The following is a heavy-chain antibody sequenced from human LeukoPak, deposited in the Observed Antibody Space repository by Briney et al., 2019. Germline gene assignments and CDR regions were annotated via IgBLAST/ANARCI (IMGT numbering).Heavy chain of an antibody. J-gene: IGHJ6*03. CDR3: AKAGDAPLFYYYMDV. CDR1: GFTFSSYG. D-gene: IGHD3-10*01. CDR2: IRYDGSNK. V-gene: IGHV3-30*02. Sequence: GXSLRXSCAASGFTFSSYGMHWVRQAPGKGLEWVAFIRYDGSNKYYADSVKGRFTISRDNSKNTLYLQMNSLRAGDTAVYYCAKAGDAPLFYYYMDVWGKGTTVTISS.